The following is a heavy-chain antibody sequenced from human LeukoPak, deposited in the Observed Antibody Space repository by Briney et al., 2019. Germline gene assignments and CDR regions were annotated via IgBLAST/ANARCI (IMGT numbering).Heavy chain of an antibody. J-gene: IGHJ4*02. CDR1: GGSISSYY. CDR3: ARLRTYGSGSYYFDY. V-gene: IGHV4-59*08. D-gene: IGHD3-10*01. CDR2: IYYSGST. Sequence: SETLSLTCTVSGGSISSYYWSWIRQPPGKGLEWIGYIYYSGSTNYNPSLKSRVTISVDTSKNQFSLKLSSVTAADTAVYYCARLRTYGSGSYYFDYAGQGTLVTVSS.